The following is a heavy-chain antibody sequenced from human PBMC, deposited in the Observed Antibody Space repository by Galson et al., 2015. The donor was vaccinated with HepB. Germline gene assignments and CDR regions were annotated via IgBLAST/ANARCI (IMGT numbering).Heavy chain of an antibody. Sequence: PALVKPTQTLTLTCTFSGFSLSTTGVGVGWIRQPPGKALEWLALIYWNDDHRYSPSLKSRITLTKDTSKNQVVLTMTNMDPVDTATYYCAHLDLLLHYDSSGYYRAFDIWGQGTMVIVSS. CDR2: IYWNDDH. CDR1: GFSLSTTGVG. J-gene: IGHJ3*02. D-gene: IGHD3-22*01. CDR3: AHLDLLLHYDSSGYYRAFDI. V-gene: IGHV2-5*01.